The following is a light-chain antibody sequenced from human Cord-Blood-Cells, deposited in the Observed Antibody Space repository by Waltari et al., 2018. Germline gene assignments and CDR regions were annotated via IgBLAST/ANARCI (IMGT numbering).Light chain of an antibody. CDR2: EVS. CDR1: SSDVGGSNY. CDR3: SSYTSSSTLDYV. V-gene: IGLV2-14*01. Sequence: QSALTQPASVSGSPGQSITISCTGTSSDVGGSNYVSWYQQHPGKAPKLMFYEVSNRPSGVSNRFAGSKSGNTASLTISGLQAEDEADYYCSSYTSSSTLDYVFGTGTKVTVL. J-gene: IGLJ1*01.